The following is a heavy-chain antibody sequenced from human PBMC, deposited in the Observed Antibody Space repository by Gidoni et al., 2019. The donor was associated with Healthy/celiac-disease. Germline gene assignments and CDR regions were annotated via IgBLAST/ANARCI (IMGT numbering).Heavy chain of an antibody. J-gene: IGHJ4*02. D-gene: IGHD2-21*01. Sequence: QITLKEPGPTLVKPTQTLTLTCTFSGFSLSTSGVGVGWIRQPPGKALERLALIYWDDDKRYSPSLKSRLTITKDTSKNQVVLTMTNMDPVDTATYYCVCVGPRGRSGPIFDYWGQGTLVTVSS. CDR3: VCVGPRGRSGPIFDY. CDR1: GFSLSTSGVG. V-gene: IGHV2-5*02. CDR2: IYWDDDK.